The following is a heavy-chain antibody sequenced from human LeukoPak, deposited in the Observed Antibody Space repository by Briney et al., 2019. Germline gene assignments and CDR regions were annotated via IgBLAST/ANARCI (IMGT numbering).Heavy chain of an antibody. CDR2: MNPNSGNT. Sequence: ASVKVSCKASGYTFTSYDINWVRQATGQGLEWMGWMNPNSGNTGYAQKFQGRVTMTRNTSISTAYMELSSLRSEDTAVCYCARQIYGDPGSVDYWGQGTLVTVSS. J-gene: IGHJ4*02. CDR1: GYTFTSYD. D-gene: IGHD4-17*01. CDR3: ARQIYGDPGSVDY. V-gene: IGHV1-8*01.